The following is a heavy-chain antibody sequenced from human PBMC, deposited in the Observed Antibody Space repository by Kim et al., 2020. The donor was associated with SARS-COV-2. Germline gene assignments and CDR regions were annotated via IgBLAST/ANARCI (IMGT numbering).Heavy chain of an antibody. CDR1: GFTFSSYA. Sequence: GGSLRLSCAASGFTFSSYAMRWVRQAPGKGLEWVSAISGSGGSTYYADSVKGRFTINRDNSKNTQYLKMNSLRAEDTAVYYCAKDIGYYDILTGCYNAPGYFDDWGQGTLVTVSS. CDR3: AKDIGYYDILTGCYNAPGYFDD. D-gene: IGHD3-9*01. J-gene: IGHJ4*02. CDR2: ISGSGGST. V-gene: IGHV3-23*01.